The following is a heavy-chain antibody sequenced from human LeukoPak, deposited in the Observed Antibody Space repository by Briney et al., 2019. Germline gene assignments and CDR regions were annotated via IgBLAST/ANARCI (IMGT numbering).Heavy chain of an antibody. J-gene: IGHJ6*03. D-gene: IGHD3-16*01. Sequence: GRSLRLSCAASGFTFSSYGMHWVRQAPGEGLEWVAVIWYDGSNKYYADSVKGRFTISRDNSKNTLYLQMNSLRAEDTAVYYCARDRLDYYYMDVWGKGTTVTVSS. V-gene: IGHV3-33*01. CDR1: GFTFSSYG. CDR3: ARDRLDYYYMDV. CDR2: IWYDGSNK.